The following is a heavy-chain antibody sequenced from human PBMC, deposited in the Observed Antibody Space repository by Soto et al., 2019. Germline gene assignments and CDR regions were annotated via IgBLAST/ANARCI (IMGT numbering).Heavy chain of an antibody. D-gene: IGHD2-2*01. V-gene: IGHV1-2*04. CDR2: INPNSGGT. Sequence: ASVKVPCKASGYTFTGYYMHWVRQAPGQGLEWMGWINPNSGGTNYAQKFQGWVTMTRDTSISTAYMELSRLRSDDTAVYYCARGPPDIVVVPAAIRIYGMDVWGQGTTVTVSS. CDR3: ARGPPDIVVVPAAIRIYGMDV. CDR1: GYTFTGYY. J-gene: IGHJ6*02.